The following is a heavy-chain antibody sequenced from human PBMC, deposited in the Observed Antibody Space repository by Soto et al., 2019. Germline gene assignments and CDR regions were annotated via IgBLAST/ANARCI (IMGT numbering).Heavy chain of an antibody. CDR2: ISAYNGNT. CDR1: GYTFTSYG. CDR3: ARIGAVAAAGTLYYYYGMDV. J-gene: IGHJ6*02. D-gene: IGHD6-13*01. Sequence: ASDKVSCTASGYTFTSYGISWVRQAHGQGLEWMGWISAYNGNTNYAQKLQGRVTMTTDTSTSTAYMELRSLRSDDTAVYYCARIGAVAAAGTLYYYYGMDVWGQGTTVTVSS. V-gene: IGHV1-18*01.